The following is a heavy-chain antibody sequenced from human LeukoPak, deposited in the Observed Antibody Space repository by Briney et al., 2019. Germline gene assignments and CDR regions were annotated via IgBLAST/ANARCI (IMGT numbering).Heavy chain of an antibody. CDR3: ASLSGYCSGGSCYSFDY. D-gene: IGHD2-15*01. J-gene: IGHJ4*02. CDR2: IYHSGST. Sequence: SETLSLTCTVFGGSISSYYWSWIRQPPGKGLEWIGYIYHSGSTYYNPSLKSRVTISVDRSKNQFSLKLSSVTAADTAVYYCASLSGYCSGGSCYSFDYWGQGTLVTVSS. CDR1: GGSISSYY. V-gene: IGHV4-59*12.